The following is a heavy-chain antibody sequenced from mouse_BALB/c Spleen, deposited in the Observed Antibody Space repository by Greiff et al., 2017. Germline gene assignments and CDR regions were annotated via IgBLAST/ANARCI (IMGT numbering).Heavy chain of an antibody. CDR3: ARDGNYAMDY. CDR2: INSNGGST. CDR1: GFTFSSYG. D-gene: IGHD1-1*02. J-gene: IGHJ4*01. Sequence: EVKLMESGGGLVQPGGSLKLSCAASGFTFSSYGMSWVRQTLDKRLELVATINSNGGSTYYPDSVKGRFTISRDNAKNTLYLQMSSLKSEDTAMYYCARDGNYAMDYWGQGTSVTVSS. V-gene: IGHV5-6-3*01.